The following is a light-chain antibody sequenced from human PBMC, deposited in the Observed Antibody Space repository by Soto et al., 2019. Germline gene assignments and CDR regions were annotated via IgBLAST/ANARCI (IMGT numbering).Light chain of an antibody. CDR3: QQYNSYPWT. J-gene: IGKJ1*01. CDR2: KAS. CDR1: QSISSW. Sequence: DIQMTQSPSTLSASVGDRVTITCRASQSISSWLAWYQQKPGKAPKLLIYKASSLESGGPSRFSGSGSGTEFTLTISSLQPDDVATYYCQQYNSYPWTCGQGTKVEIK. V-gene: IGKV1-5*03.